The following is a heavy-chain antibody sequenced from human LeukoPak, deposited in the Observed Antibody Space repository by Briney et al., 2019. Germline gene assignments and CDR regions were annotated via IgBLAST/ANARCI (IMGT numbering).Heavy chain of an antibody. CDR2: IYSGGST. V-gene: IGHV3-53*01. D-gene: IGHD3-22*01. CDR1: GFTVSSNY. Sequence: GGSLRLSCAASGFTVSSNYMSWVRQAPGKGLEWVSVIYSGGSTYYADSVKGRFTISRDNSKNTLYLQMNSLRAEDTAVYYCAGDSGYYYGGVDYWGQGTLVTVSS. J-gene: IGHJ4*02. CDR3: AGDSGYYYGGVDY.